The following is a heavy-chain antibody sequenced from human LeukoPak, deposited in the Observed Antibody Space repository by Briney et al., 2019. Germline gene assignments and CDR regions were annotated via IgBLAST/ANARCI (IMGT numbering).Heavy chain of an antibody. CDR2: ARGDGTT. Sequence: GGSLRLSCAASGFTFTSYAMSWVRQAPGKGLEWVTTARGDGTTYYADSVKGRLTVSRDNSKNTLYLQMNTLRAEDTAIYYCAKGDSYSGSATLHYWGKGTLVPVSS. CDR1: GFTFTSYA. CDR3: AKGDSYSGSATLHY. D-gene: IGHD5-12*01. J-gene: IGHJ4*02. V-gene: IGHV3-23*01.